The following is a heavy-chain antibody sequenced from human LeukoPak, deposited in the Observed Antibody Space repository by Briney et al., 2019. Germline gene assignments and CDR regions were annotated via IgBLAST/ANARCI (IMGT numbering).Heavy chain of an antibody. J-gene: IGHJ4*02. D-gene: IGHD3-3*01. V-gene: IGHV3-11*04. CDR2: ISRTGVTI. Sequence: PGGSLRLSYAASGFTFSDYYMSWIRQAPGKGLEWVSHISRTGVTIYYADSVKGRFTISRDNAKNSLYLQMGSLRAEDTAVYYCARVKGSVFVSDFDYWGQGTLVTVSS. CDR1: GFTFSDYY. CDR3: ARVKGSVFVSDFDY.